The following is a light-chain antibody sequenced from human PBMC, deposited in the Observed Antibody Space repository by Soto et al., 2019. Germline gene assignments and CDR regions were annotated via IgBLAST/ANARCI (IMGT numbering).Light chain of an antibody. J-gene: IGKJ5*01. CDR2: GAS. CDR3: QQRSNWIT. V-gene: IGKV3-15*01. CDR1: QSISSN. Sequence: EIVMTQSAATLSVSPGERATLSCRASQSISSNFAWYQQTPGQVPRLLIYGASTRATGIPARFSGSGSGTDFTLTIRSLEPEDFAVYYCQQRSNWITFGQGTRLEIK.